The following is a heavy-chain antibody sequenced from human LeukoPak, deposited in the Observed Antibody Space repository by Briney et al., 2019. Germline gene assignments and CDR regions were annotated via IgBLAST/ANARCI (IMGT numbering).Heavy chain of an antibody. CDR2: INPSGGCT. CDR1: GYTFTSYY. Sequence: ASVKVSCKASGYTFTSYYMHWVRQAPGQGLEWMGIINPSGGCTSYAQKFPGRVTMTRDTSTSTVYMELSSLRSEDTAVYYCARDPPLGMDVWGQGTTVTVSS. CDR3: ARDPPLGMDV. V-gene: IGHV1-46*01. J-gene: IGHJ6*02.